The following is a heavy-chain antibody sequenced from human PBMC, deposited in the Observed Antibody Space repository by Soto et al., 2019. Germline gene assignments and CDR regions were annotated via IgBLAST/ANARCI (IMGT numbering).Heavy chain of an antibody. D-gene: IGHD6-13*01. J-gene: IGHJ4*02. V-gene: IGHV3-23*01. CDR1: GFTFSSYA. CDR3: ARRGPGTYFDY. CDR2: ISGSGGST. Sequence: EVQLLDSGGGLVQPGGSLRLSCAASGFTFSSYAMNWVRQAPGKGLEWVSVISGSGGSTYCADSVKGRFTISRDNSKNTLYLQMNSLRAEDTAVYYCARRGPGTYFDYWGQGTLVTVSS.